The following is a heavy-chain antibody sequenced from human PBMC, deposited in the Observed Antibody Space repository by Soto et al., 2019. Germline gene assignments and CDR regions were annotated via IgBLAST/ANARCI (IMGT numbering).Heavy chain of an antibody. Sequence: QVQLVESGGGVVQPGRSLRLSCAASGFTFSSYGMLWVRQAPGKGLEWVAVISYDGSNKYYADSVKGRFTISRDNSKNTLYLQMNSLRAEDTAVYYCAKDEGYGGTPGTHWGQGTLVTVSS. CDR2: ISYDGSNK. D-gene: IGHD4-17*01. CDR1: GFTFSSYG. J-gene: IGHJ4*02. CDR3: AKDEGYGGTPGTH. V-gene: IGHV3-30*18.